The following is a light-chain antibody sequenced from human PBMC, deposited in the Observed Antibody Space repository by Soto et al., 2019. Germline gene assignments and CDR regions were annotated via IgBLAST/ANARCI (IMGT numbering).Light chain of an antibody. CDR3: HQYGSSLPYT. Sequence: EIVLTQSPGTLSLSPGDRATLSCRASQSISNNYLAWYQQKPGRAPRLLIYDASSRATGIPDRFSGSGSGTDFTLTISRLEPEDFAVYFCHQYGSSLPYTFGQGTNLEIK. V-gene: IGKV3-20*01. CDR2: DAS. CDR1: QSISNNY. J-gene: IGKJ2*01.